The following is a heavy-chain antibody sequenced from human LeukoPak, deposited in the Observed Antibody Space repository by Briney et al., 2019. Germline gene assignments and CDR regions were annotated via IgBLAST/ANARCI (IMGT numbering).Heavy chain of an antibody. CDR1: GFTFSSYS. V-gene: IGHV3-21*01. J-gene: IGHJ4*02. CDR3: VSTLLGYSYGWGAYYFDY. CDR2: ISSSSSYI. Sequence: PGGSLRLSCAASGFTFSSYSMNWVRQAPGKGLEWVSSISSSSSYIYYADSVKGRFTISRDNAKNSLYLQMNSLRAEDTAVYYCVSTLLGYSYGWGAYYFDYWGQGTLVTVSS. D-gene: IGHD5-18*01.